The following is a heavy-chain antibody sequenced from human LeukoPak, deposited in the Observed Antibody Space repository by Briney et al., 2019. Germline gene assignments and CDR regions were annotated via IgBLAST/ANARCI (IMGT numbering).Heavy chain of an antibody. CDR2: FYDSGNT. D-gene: IGHD3-10*02. Sequence: SETLSLTCTVSGYSISSGYYWGWIRQPPGKGLEWIGSFYDSGNTYYNPSLKSRVTISVDTSKNQFSLKVRSVTAADTAVYYCARVDVQTRDAFDIWGQGTMVTVSS. CDR3: ARVDVQTRDAFDI. J-gene: IGHJ3*02. CDR1: GYSISSGYY. V-gene: IGHV4-38-2*02.